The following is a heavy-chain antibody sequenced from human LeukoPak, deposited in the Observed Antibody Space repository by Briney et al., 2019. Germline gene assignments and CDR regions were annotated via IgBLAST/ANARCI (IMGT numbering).Heavy chain of an antibody. J-gene: IGHJ6*04. CDR1: GGSFSGYY. D-gene: IGHD3-10*01. V-gene: IGHV4-34*01. CDR3: ARQLKYYYGSGSGRMGVDV. CDR2: INHSGST. Sequence: PSETLSLTCAVYGGSFSGYYWSWIRQPPGKGLEWIGEINHSGSTNYNPSLKSRVTISVDTSKKQFSLKLSSVTAADTAVYFCARQLKYYYGSGSGRMGVDVWGKGTTVTISS.